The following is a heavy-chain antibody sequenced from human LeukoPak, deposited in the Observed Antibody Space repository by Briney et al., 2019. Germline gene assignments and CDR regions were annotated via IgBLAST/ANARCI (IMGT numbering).Heavy chain of an antibody. CDR1: GGSISTSDYY. CDR3: ARHASGWYTD. D-gene: IGHD6-19*01. CDR2: IYYSGST. J-gene: IGHJ4*02. V-gene: IGHV4-39*01. Sequence: SETLSLTCAVPGGSISTSDYYWGWIRQPPGKGLEWIGSIYYSGSTYYNPFPKSRLTISGDTSKNQFSLKLSSVTTADTAVYYCARHASGWYTDWGQGTLVTVSS.